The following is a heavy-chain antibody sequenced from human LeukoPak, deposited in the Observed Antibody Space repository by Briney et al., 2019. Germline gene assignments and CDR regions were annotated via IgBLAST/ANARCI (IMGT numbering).Heavy chain of an antibody. CDR3: ALRGAGPTDY. J-gene: IGHJ4*02. CDR1: GGSFSGYY. CDR2: INHSGST. D-gene: IGHD1-26*01. V-gene: IGHV4-34*01. Sequence: PSETLSLTCAVYGGSFSGYYWSWIRQPPGKGLEWIGEINHSGSTNYSPSLKSRVTISVDTSKNQFSLKLSSVTAADTAVYYCALRGAGPTDYWGQGTLVTVSS.